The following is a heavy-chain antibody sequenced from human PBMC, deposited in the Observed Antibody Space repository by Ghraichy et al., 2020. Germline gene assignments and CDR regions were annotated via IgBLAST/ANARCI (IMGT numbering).Heavy chain of an antibody. J-gene: IGHJ4*02. V-gene: IGHV4-39*01. D-gene: IGHD2-8*01. Sequence: SETLSLTCTVSGGSISSSAYYWDWIRQPPGKGLEWIGSVDYSGTTYYNPSLKSRVTISVDTSKTQFSLNLNSVTAADTVVYYCARHSHNGAHDYWGQGTLVTVSS. CDR3: ARHSHNGAHDY. CDR2: VDYSGTT. CDR1: GGSISSSAYY.